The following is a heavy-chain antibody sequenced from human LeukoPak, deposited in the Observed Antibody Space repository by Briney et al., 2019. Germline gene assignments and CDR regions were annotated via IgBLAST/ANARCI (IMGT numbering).Heavy chain of an antibody. J-gene: IGHJ5*02. CDR1: GGSISSSSYY. CDR3: ASSVPPLNA. CDR2: IYYSGST. Sequence: SETLSLTCSVSGGSISSSSYYWGWIRQPPGKGLQRIGSIYYSGSTYYNPSLKSRVTISVDTSKNQFSLKLNSVTAADTAVYYCASSVPPLNAWGQGTLVTVSS. D-gene: IGHD6-6*01. V-gene: IGHV4-39*01.